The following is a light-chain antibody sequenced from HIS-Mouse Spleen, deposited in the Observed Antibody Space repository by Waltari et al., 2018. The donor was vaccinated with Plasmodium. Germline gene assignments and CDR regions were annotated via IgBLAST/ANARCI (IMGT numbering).Light chain of an antibody. CDR3: YSTDSSGNHRV. CDR1: ALPTKY. Sequence: SYELTQPPSVSVSPGQTARITCSGDALPTKYAYWYQQKSGQAPVLVNYEDSKRPSGIPERVSGSSSGTMASVTISGAQVEDEADYYCYSTDSSGNHRVFGGGTKLTVL. V-gene: IGLV3-10*01. J-gene: IGLJ3*02. CDR2: EDS.